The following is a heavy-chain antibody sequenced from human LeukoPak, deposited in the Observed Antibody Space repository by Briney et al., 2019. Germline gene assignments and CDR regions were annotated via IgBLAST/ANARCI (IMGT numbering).Heavy chain of an antibody. Sequence: ASVKVSCKASGYTFTGYYMHWVRQPPGQGLEWMGWINPNSGGTNYAQKFQGRGTMTRDTSISTAYMELSRLRSDDTAVYYCARLASDIVVVPAAVWGQGTLVTVSS. CDR1: GYTFTGYY. J-gene: IGHJ4*02. V-gene: IGHV1-2*02. D-gene: IGHD2-2*01. CDR2: INPNSGGT. CDR3: ARLASDIVVVPAAV.